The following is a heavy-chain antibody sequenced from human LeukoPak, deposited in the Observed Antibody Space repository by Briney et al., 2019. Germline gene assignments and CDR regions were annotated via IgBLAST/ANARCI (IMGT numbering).Heavy chain of an antibody. CDR3: ARVVSGWYPIDY. CDR1: GYTFTGYY. D-gene: IGHD6-19*01. J-gene: IGHJ4*02. CDR2: INPNSGGT. V-gene: IGHV1-2*02. Sequence: ASVKVSCKASGYTFTGYYMHWVRQAPGQGLEWMGWINPNSGGTNYAQKFQGRVTMTRDTSISTAYMELSRLRSDDTAVYYCARVVSGWYPIDYWGQGTLVTASS.